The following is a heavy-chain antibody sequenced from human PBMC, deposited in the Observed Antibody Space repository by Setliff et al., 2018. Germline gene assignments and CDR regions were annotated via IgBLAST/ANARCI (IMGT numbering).Heavy chain of an antibody. Sequence: PGGSLRLSCVASGFTFSDHYMDWVRQAPGKGLEWVGRTRTKARIYTTEYAASVKGRFTISRDDSKNSLYLQMNSLKTEDTAVYYCSTAPHSNGYYYIQKYWGQGTLVTVSS. CDR3: STAPHSNGYYYIQKY. V-gene: IGHV3-72*01. CDR1: GFTFSDHY. CDR2: TRTKARIYTT. J-gene: IGHJ1*01. D-gene: IGHD5-12*01.